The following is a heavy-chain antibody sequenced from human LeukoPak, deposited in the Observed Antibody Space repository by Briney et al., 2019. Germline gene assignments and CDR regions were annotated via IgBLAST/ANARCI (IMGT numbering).Heavy chain of an antibody. V-gene: IGHV4-59*01. CDR2: IYYSGST. D-gene: IGHD3-16*01. CDR3: ARGDVFDI. Sequence: PSETLSLTCTVSDGSISSYYWSWIRQPPGKGLEWIGYIYYSGSTNYNPSLESRVTISIDTSKNQFSLKLTSVTAADTAVYYCARGDVFDIWGQGTLVTVSS. CDR1: DGSISSYY. J-gene: IGHJ3*02.